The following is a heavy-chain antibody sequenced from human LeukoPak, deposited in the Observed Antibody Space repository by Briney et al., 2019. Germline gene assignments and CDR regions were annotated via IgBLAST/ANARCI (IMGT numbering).Heavy chain of an antibody. J-gene: IGHJ5*02. D-gene: IGHD6-13*01. CDR2: MNPNSGNT. CDR1: GYTFTSYD. V-gene: IGHV1-8*03. Sequence: ASVKVSCKASGYTFTSYDINWVRQATGQGLEWMGWMNPNSGNTGYAQKFQGRVTITRNTSISTAYMELSSLRSEDTAVYYCARSPNLIAAAASGVWFDPWGQGTLVIVSS. CDR3: ARSPNLIAAAASGVWFDP.